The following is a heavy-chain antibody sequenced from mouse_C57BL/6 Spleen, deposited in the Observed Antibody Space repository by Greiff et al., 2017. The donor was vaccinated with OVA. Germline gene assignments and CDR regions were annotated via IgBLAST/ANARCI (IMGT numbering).Heavy chain of an antibody. J-gene: IGHJ4*01. Sequence: VKLMESGPGLVAPSQSLSITCTVSGFSLTSYAISWVRQPPGTGLEWLGVIWTGGGTNYNSALKSRLSISKDNSKSQVFLKMNSLQTDDTARYYCAGGNYAMDYWGQGTSVTVSS. CDR1: GFSLTSYA. CDR3: AGGNYAMDY. D-gene: IGHD1-1*02. V-gene: IGHV2-9-1*01. CDR2: IWTGGGT.